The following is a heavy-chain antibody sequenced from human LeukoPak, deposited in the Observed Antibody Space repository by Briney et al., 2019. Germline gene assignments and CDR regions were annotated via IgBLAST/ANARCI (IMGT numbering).Heavy chain of an antibody. Sequence: TLSLTCTLSGGSISSGGYSWSWIRQHPGKGLEWIGYIYYSGSTYYNPSLKSRVTISVDTSKNQFSLKLSSVTAADTAVYYWARLRYHFYYYYGMDVWGQGTTVTVSS. CDR3: ARLRYHFYYYYGMDV. V-gene: IGHV4-31*03. CDR2: IYYSGST. J-gene: IGHJ6*01. CDR1: GGSISSGGYS. D-gene: IGHD1-1*01.